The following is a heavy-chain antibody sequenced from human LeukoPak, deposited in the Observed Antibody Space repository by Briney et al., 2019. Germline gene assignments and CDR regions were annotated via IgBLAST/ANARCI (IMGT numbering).Heavy chain of an antibody. V-gene: IGHV4-59*12. CDR1: GGSISSYY. CDR3: ARTGIVRYCSGGSCYAPRQARFDP. CDR2: IYYSGST. Sequence: SETLSLTCTVSGGSISSYYWSWIRQPPGKGLEWIGYIYYSGSTNYNPSLKSRVTISVDTSKNQFSLKLSSVTAADTAVYYCARTGIVRYCSGGSCYAPRQARFDPWGQGTLVTVSS. D-gene: IGHD2-15*01. J-gene: IGHJ5*02.